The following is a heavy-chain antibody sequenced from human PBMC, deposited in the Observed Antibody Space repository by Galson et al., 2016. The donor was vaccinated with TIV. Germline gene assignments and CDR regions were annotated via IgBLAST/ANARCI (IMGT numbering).Heavy chain of an antibody. CDR2: FDPEAGRT. CDR3: ATVAWFPGLSLDS. Sequence: SVKVSCKVSGYTLSEIAMHWERQAPGKGLEWMGGFDPEAGRTIYAQKFHGRVTVTEGTATDTAYMEVNNLRSDDTAVYYCATVAWFPGLSLDSWGQGTLVTVSS. D-gene: IGHD3-22*01. V-gene: IGHV1-24*01. CDR1: GYTLSEIA. J-gene: IGHJ4*02.